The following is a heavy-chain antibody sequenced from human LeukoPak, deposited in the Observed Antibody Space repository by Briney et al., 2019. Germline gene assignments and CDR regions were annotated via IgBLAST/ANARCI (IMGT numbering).Heavy chain of an antibody. Sequence: SETLSLTCTVSGGSISSYDWTWIRQPPGKGLGLEWIGYIYYSGGTNYNPSLKSRVTISIDTSKNQVSLKLSSVTAADTAVYYCARLWDSSSSLDYWGQGTLVTVSS. V-gene: IGHV4-59*08. J-gene: IGHJ4*02. CDR3: ARLWDSSSSLDY. CDR1: GGSISSYD. CDR2: IYYSGGT. D-gene: IGHD6-6*01.